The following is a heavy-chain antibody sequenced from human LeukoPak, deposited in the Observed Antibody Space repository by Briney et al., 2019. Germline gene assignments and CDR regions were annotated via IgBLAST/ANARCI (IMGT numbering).Heavy chain of an antibody. CDR3: ARITSAFCVQ. Sequence: EPSETLSLTCTVSGGSISSGSYYWGWIRQPPGKGLEWIGSIYYSGTTYYNPSLKSRVTISLDTSKNQFSLKLSSVTAADTAVYYCARITSAFCVQWGQGILVTVSS. CDR2: IYYSGTT. CDR1: GGSISSGSYY. J-gene: IGHJ4*02. V-gene: IGHV4-39*07. D-gene: IGHD3-10*01.